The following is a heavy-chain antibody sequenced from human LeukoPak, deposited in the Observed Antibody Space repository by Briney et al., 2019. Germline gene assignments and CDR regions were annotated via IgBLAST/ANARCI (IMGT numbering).Heavy chain of an antibody. CDR1: GGSVSSGYY. V-gene: IGHV4-34*01. CDR2: IYHSGST. J-gene: IGHJ4*02. Sequence: SETLSLTCTVSGGSVSSGYYWSWIRQPPGKGLEWIGEIYHSGSTNYNPSLKSRVTISIDTSKNQFSLRLSSVTAADTAVYYCARGSAHYYGSGSYYTPFDYWGQGSLVTVSS. CDR3: ARGSAHYYGSGSYYTPFDY. D-gene: IGHD3-10*01.